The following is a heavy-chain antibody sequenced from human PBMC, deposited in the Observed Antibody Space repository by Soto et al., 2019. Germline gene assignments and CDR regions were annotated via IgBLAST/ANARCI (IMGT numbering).Heavy chain of an antibody. CDR2: IYYSEST. Sequence: SETLSLTCTVSGGSISIGGYYWSCIRQHPGKGLEWIGYIYYSESTYYNPSLKSRVTISVDTSKNQFSLKLSSVTAADTAVYYCARVPVRGLYYYYGMDVWGQGTTVTVSS. V-gene: IGHV4-31*03. J-gene: IGHJ6*02. D-gene: IGHD3-10*01. CDR3: ARVPVRGLYYYYGMDV. CDR1: GGSISIGGYY.